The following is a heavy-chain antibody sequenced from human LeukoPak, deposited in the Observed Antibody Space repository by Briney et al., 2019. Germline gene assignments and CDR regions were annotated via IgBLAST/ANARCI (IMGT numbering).Heavy chain of an antibody. CDR3: AKAWMRGPDSSSLNY. J-gene: IGHJ4*02. V-gene: IGHV3-30-3*01. D-gene: IGHD6-13*01. CDR1: GFTFSSYA. Sequence: GGSLRLSCAASGFTFSSYAMHWVRQAPGKGLEWVAVISYDGCNKYYADSVKGRFTISRDNSKNTLYLQMNSLRAEDTAVYYCAKAWMRGPDSSSLNYWGQGTLVTVSS. CDR2: ISYDGCNK.